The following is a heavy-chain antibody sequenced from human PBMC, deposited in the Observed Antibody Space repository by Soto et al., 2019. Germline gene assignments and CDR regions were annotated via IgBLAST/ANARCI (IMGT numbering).Heavy chain of an antibody. J-gene: IGHJ6*02. CDR1: GYSFTSYW. Sequence: GESLKISCKGSGYSFTSYWISWVRQMPGKGLEWMGRIDPSDSYTNYSPSFQGHVTISADKSISTAYLQWSSLKASDTDMYYCARQYGSGSYRLYYYGMDVWGQGTTVTVSS. CDR2: IDPSDSYT. D-gene: IGHD3-10*01. CDR3: ARQYGSGSYRLYYYGMDV. V-gene: IGHV5-10-1*01.